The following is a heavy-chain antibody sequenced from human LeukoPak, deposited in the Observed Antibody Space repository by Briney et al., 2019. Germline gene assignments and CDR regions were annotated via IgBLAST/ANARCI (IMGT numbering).Heavy chain of an antibody. CDR1: GGSISSYY. Sequence: SETLSLTCTVSGGSISSYYWSWIRQPPGKGLEGIGYIYYTGSTTYNPSLKNRGIISVDKSNNQFSLKLTSVTAADTAVYYRARNPITLVRGGNWFDPWGQGTLVTVSS. V-gene: IGHV4-59*01. J-gene: IGHJ5*02. CDR2: IYYTGST. CDR3: ARNPITLVRGGNWFDP. D-gene: IGHD3-10*01.